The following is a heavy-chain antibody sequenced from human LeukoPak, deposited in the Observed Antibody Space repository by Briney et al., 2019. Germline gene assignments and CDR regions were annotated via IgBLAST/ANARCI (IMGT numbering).Heavy chain of an antibody. D-gene: IGHD5-24*01. J-gene: IGHJ4*02. Sequence: GGSLRLSCVASGFTFSSYEMNWVRQAPGKGLEWLSYISSSGSTIYYADSVKGRFTISRDNAKNSLYLQMNTLRAEDTAVYYCARKDGYNYYFDYWGQGTLVTVSS. CDR3: ARKDGYNYYFDY. CDR2: ISSSGSTI. V-gene: IGHV3-48*03. CDR1: GFTFSSYE.